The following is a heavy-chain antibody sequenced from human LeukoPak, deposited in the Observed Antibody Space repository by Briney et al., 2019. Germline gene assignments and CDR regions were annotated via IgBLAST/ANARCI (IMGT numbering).Heavy chain of an antibody. CDR3: ARVDNGAVARQYYYYGMDV. CDR1: GFTFSSYE. Sequence: GGSLRLSCAASGFTFSSYEMNWVRQAPGKGLEWVSYISSSGSTIYYADSVKGRFTISRDNAKNSLYLQTNGLRAEGTAVYYCARVDNGAVARQYYYYGMDVWGQGTTVTVSS. D-gene: IGHD6-19*01. CDR2: ISSSGSTI. J-gene: IGHJ6*02. V-gene: IGHV3-48*03.